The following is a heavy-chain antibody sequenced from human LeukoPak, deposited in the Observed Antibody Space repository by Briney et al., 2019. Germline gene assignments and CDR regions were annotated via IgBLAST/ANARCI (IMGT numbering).Heavy chain of an antibody. CDR1: GFNFSSYS. V-gene: IGHV3-21*01. CDR2: ISSSSSFI. Sequence: GGSLRLSCAGSGFNFSSYSMSWVRQAPWKGLEFVSSISSSSSFIYYADSVKGRFTISRDNAKNSLYLQMNSLRAEDTAVYYCARETYYYGSGSLYWGQGTLVTVSS. J-gene: IGHJ4*02. CDR3: ARETYYYGSGSLY. D-gene: IGHD3-10*01.